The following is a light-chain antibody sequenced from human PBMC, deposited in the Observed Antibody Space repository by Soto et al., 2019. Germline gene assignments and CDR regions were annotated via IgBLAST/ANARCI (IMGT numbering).Light chain of an antibody. J-gene: IGKJ1*01. CDR2: AVS. Sequence: DIQMTQSPSSLSASIGDRVTLTCRASQRIGTNLNWYQQRPGKAPKLLIYAVSSLQSGGSSRFSGSGSGTDFTLSINSLRREDFATYYCQQTYSAPPLFGQGTKVEIK. CDR3: QQTYSAPPL. CDR1: QRIGTN. V-gene: IGKV1-39*01.